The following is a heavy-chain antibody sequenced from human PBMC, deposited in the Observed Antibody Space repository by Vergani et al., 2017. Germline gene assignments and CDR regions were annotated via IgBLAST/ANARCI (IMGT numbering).Heavy chain of an antibody. CDR3: VRHGYRSVIDWFDP. D-gene: IGHD5-24*01. J-gene: IGHJ5*02. V-gene: IGHV4-39*01. CDR2: VYYLGNP. CDR1: GGSVNNDSYF. Sequence: QLQLQESGPGLLKPSETLSLTCDVSGGSVNNDSYFWGWIRQAPGKGLEHIAYVYYLGNPYYNPSVKSRVSVSVDTSKNQFSLKLSNVTAAYTAVYYCVRHGYRSVIDWFDPWSQGTLVTVS.